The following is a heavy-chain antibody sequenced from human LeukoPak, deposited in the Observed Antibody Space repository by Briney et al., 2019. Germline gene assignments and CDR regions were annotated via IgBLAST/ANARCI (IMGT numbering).Heavy chain of an antibody. J-gene: IGHJ4*02. CDR2: IYYSGST. D-gene: IGHD3-10*01. V-gene: IGHV4-59*01. CDR3: ARNYGSGSLGFDY. CDR1: GGSISSYY. Sequence: SETLSLTCTLSGGSISSYYWSWIRQPPGKGLKWIGYIYYSGSTDYNPSLKSRVTISVDTSKNQFSLKPSSVTAADTAVYYCARNYGSGSLGFDYWGQGTLVTVSS.